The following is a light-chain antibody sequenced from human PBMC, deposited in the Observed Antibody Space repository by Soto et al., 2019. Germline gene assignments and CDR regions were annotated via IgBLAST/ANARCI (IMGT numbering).Light chain of an antibody. V-gene: IGLV2-23*02. CDR1: SSDVGSYNL. CDR2: EVS. CDR3: CSYAGSSTYV. J-gene: IGLJ1*01. Sequence: QSALTQPASVSGSPGQSITISCTGTSSDVGSYNLVSWYQQHPGKAPKLMIYEVSERPSGVSNRFSGSKSGYTASLTISGLQAEDEADYFCCSYAGSSTYVFGTGTKLTVL.